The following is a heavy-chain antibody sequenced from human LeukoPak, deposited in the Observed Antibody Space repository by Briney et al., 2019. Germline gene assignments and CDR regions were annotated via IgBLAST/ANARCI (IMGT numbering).Heavy chain of an antibody. CDR3: ARDHFDYYGSGSYDY. V-gene: IGHV3-11*01. Sequence: PGGSLRLSCAASGFTFSDYYMSWIREAPGKGLEWVSYISSSGSTIYYADSVKGRFTISRDNAKNSLYLQMNSLRAEDTAVYYCARDHFDYYGSGSYDYWGQGTLVTVSS. J-gene: IGHJ4*02. CDR2: ISSSGSTI. D-gene: IGHD3-10*01. CDR1: GFTFSDYY.